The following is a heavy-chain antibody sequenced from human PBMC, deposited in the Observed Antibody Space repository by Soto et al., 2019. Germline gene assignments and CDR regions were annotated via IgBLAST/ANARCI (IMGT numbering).Heavy chain of an antibody. J-gene: IGHJ4*02. CDR3: ARGGHVVVVTAALDY. CDR2: VNPSGGHT. CDR1: GDTFTDYY. V-gene: IGHV1-46*01. Sequence: QVQLMQSGAEVKKPGASVKVSCKASGDTFTDYYIHWVRQAPGQGLEWMGTVNPSGGHTTYAQHFLGRVTMTRHTSTCTLNMGMTSLTSAATAIYYCARGGHVVVVTAALDYWGQGTLVTVSS. D-gene: IGHD2-21*02.